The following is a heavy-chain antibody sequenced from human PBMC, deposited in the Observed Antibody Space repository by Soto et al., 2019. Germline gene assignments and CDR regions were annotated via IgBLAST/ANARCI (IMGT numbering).Heavy chain of an antibody. V-gene: IGHV1-69*02. J-gene: IGHJ5*02. Sequence: QVQLVQSGAEVKKPGSSVKVSCKASGGTFSSYTISWVRQAPGQGLEWMGRIIPILGIANYAQKFQGRVTITADKSTSTAYMELSSLRSEDTAVYYCARSAIAAAGTGWSDPWGQGTLVTVSS. CDR1: GGTFSSYT. CDR2: IIPILGIA. CDR3: ARSAIAAAGTGWSDP. D-gene: IGHD6-13*01.